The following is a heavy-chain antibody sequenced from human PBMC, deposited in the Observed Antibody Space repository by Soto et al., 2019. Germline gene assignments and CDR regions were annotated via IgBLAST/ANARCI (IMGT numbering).Heavy chain of an antibody. V-gene: IGHV3-23*01. J-gene: IGHJ1*01. Sequence: GGSLRLSCVASGFTFSSYAMSWVRQAPGKGLEWVSAISGSGGSTYYADSVKGRFTISRDNSKNTLYLQMNSLRAEDTAVYYCAKAYSSSWYYFQHLGQGTLVTVSS. CDR2: ISGSGGST. CDR1: GFTFSSYA. CDR3: AKAYSSSWYYFQH. D-gene: IGHD6-13*01.